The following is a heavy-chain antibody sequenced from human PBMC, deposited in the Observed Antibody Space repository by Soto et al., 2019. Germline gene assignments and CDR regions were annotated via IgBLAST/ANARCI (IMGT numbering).Heavy chain of an antibody. CDR3: AKRIMATIGHFDS. CDR1: GFTFNTYG. D-gene: IGHD5-12*01. J-gene: IGHJ4*02. V-gene: IGHV3-33*06. CDR2: IYYDGSKT. Sequence: GGSLRLSCAASGFTFNTYGMHWVRQAPGKGLEWVAVIYYDGSKTSYPDSVKGRFTVSRDNSKNTLYLQMNSPRAEDTAVYYCAKRIMATIGHFDSWGQGTLVTVSS.